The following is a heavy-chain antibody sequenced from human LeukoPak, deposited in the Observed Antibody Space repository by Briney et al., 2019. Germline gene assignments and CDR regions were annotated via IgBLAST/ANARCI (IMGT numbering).Heavy chain of an antibody. CDR1: GFTFSSYA. D-gene: IGHD3-10*01. J-gene: IGHJ4*02. V-gene: IGHV3-23*01. CDR3: ATLWFGELFPFDY. CDR2: ISGSGGST. Sequence: GGSLRLSCTASGFTFSSYAMSWVRQAPGKGLEWVSAISGSGGSTYYADSVKGRFTISRDNSKNTLYLQMNSLRAEDTAVYYCATLWFGELFPFDYWGQGTLVTVSS.